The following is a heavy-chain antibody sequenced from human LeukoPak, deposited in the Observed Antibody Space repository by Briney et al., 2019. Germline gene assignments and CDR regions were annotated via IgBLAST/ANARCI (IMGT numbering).Heavy chain of an antibody. CDR2: IYSGGST. CDR1: GFTVSSNY. D-gene: IGHD3-22*01. V-gene: IGHV3-66*01. Sequence: GGSLRLSCAASGFTVSSNYMSWVRQAPRKGLEWVSVIYSGGSTYYADSVKGRFTISRDKSKNTLYLQMNSLRAEDTAVYYCARSEYYYDSPERGWGQGTLVTVSS. CDR3: ARSEYYYDSPERG. J-gene: IGHJ4*02.